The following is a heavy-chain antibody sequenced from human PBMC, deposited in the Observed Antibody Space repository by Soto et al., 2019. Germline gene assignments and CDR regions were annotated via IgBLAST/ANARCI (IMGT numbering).Heavy chain of an antibody. CDR2: IYYSGST. CDR3: ARLYTGYEDVDY. D-gene: IGHD5-12*01. J-gene: IGHJ4*02. CDR1: GGSINSGDYY. V-gene: IGHV4-30-4*01. Sequence: SETLSLTCSVSGGSINSGDYYWSWIRQSPGKGLEWIGYIYYSGSTYYNPSLKSRSTISIDTSKNQFFLDVDSVTAADTAVYYCARLYTGYEDVDYWGQGTLVTVSS.